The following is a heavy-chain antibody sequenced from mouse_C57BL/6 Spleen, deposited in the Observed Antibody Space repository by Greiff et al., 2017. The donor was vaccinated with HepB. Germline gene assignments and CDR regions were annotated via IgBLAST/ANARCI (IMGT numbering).Heavy chain of an antibody. Sequence: QVQLQQPGAELVKPGASVKLSCKASGYTFTSYWMQWVKQRPGQGLEWIGEIDPSDSYTNYNQKFKGKATLTVDTSSSTAYMQLSSLTSEDSAVYYCARWVITTVVAYDYWGQGTTLTVSS. V-gene: IGHV1-50*01. CDR3: ARWVITTVVAYDY. D-gene: IGHD1-1*01. J-gene: IGHJ2*01. CDR2: IDPSDSYT. CDR1: GYTFTSYW.